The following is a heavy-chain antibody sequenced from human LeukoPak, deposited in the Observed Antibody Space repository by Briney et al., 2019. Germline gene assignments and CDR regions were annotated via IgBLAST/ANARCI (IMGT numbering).Heavy chain of an antibody. V-gene: IGHV3-23*01. CDR1: GFTFSSHA. Sequence: GGSLRLSCLASGFTFSSHAMSWVRQAPGKGLEWVSAISGSGGNTYYADSVKGRFTISRDNSKSTLYVQMNSLRAEDTAVYYCAKEVKIAATGENWFDPWGQETLVTVSS. CDR2: ISGSGGNT. D-gene: IGHD6-13*01. J-gene: IGHJ5*02. CDR3: AKEVKIAATGENWFDP.